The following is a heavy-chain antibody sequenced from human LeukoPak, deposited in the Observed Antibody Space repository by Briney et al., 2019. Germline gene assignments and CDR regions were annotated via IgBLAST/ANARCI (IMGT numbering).Heavy chain of an antibody. CDR1: GGSISSYY. V-gene: IGHV4-59*01. J-gene: IGHJ6*04. Sequence: SETLSLTCTVSGGSISSYYWSWLRQPPGKGLEWVGYIYYSGSTNYNPSLKSRVTISVDTSKNQFSLKLSSVTAADTAVYYCARDRRGSGSYYDYYYYGMDVWGKGTTVTVSS. D-gene: IGHD3-10*01. CDR3: ARDRRGSGSYYDYYYYGMDV. CDR2: IYYSGST.